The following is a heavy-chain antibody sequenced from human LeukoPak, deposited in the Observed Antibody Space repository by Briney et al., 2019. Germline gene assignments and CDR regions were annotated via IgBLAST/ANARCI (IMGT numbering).Heavy chain of an antibody. CDR1: DLTFRSHG. V-gene: IGHV3-33*06. Sequence: PGRSLRLSCAAADLTFRSHGMQWVRQATGKGLEWVALIWYDGSKTNYVESVMGRLTISRVSSKNTLYLQMNSLRAEDTAVYYCAKDGEYYYDSSGYYSEYWGQGTLVTV. D-gene: IGHD3-22*01. CDR2: IWYDGSKT. J-gene: IGHJ4*02. CDR3: AKDGEYYYDSSGYYSEY.